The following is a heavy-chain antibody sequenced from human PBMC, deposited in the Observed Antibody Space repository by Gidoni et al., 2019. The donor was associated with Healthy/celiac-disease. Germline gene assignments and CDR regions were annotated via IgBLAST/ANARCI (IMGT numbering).Heavy chain of an antibody. CDR3: ARDSRISDIAAPPYYFDY. D-gene: IGHD6-13*01. V-gene: IGHV1-69*01. Sequence: GIIPIFGTANYAQKFQGRVTITADESTSTAYMELSSLRSEDTAVYYCARDSRISDIAAPPYYFDYWGQGTLVTVSS. CDR2: IIPIFGTA. J-gene: IGHJ4*02.